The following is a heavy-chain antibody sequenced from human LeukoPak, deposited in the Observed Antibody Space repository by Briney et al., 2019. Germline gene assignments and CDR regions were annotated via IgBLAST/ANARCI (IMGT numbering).Heavy chain of an antibody. D-gene: IGHD1-26*01. V-gene: IGHV1-69*05. Sequence: GASVKVSCKASGYTFTSYYMHWVRQAPGQGLEWMGGIIPIFGTANYAQKFQGRVTITTDESTSTAYMELSSLRSEDTAVYYCARVGLGASYYFDYWGQGTLVTVSS. CDR1: GYTFTSYY. CDR3: ARVGLGASYYFDY. CDR2: IIPIFGTA. J-gene: IGHJ4*02.